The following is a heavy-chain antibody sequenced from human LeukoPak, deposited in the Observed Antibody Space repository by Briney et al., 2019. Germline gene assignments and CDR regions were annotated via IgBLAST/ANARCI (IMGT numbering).Heavy chain of an antibody. V-gene: IGHV4-30-2*01. Sequence: PSQTLSLTCAVSGGSISSGGYSWSWIRQPPGKGLEWIGYIYHSGSTYYNPSLKSRVTITVDRSKNQFSLKLSSVTAADTAVYYCAREVSGGIVYFDYWGQGTLVTVSS. J-gene: IGHJ4*02. CDR3: AREVSGGIVYFDY. D-gene: IGHD2-15*01. CDR2: IYHSGST. CDR1: GGSISSGGYS.